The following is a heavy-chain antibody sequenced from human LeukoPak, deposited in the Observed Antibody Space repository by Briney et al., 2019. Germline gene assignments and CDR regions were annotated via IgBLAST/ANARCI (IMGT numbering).Heavy chain of an antibody. D-gene: IGHD2-8*01. CDR3: ARAGPVGISAGTRFDY. CDR1: GGSISSYY. V-gene: IGHV4-59*01. J-gene: IGHJ4*02. CDR2: IYYSGST. Sequence: PSETLSLTCTVSGGSISSYYWSWIRQPPGKGLEWIGYIYYSGSTNYNPSLKSRVTISVDTSKNQFSLKLSSVTAADTAVYYCARAGPVGISAGTRFDYWGQGTLVTVCS.